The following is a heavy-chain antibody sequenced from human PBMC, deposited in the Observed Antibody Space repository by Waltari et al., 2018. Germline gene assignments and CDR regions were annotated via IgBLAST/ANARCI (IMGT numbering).Heavy chain of an antibody. CDR1: GFTFSSYW. V-gene: IGHV3-7*03. CDR3: ASPLGPNWFDP. CDR2: KKQDGSGN. D-gene: IGHD1-26*01. J-gene: IGHJ5*02. Sequence: EVQLVESGGGLVQPGGSLRLSCAASGFTFSSYWMSWVRQAPGKGLDWVANKKQDGSGNYYVDSVKSLFTISRDNAKNSLYLQMNSLRAEDTAVYYCASPLGPNWFDPWGQGTLVTVSS.